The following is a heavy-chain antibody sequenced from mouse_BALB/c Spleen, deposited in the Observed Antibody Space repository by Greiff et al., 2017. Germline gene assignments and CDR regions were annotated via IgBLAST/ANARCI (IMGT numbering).Heavy chain of an antibody. D-gene: IGHD1-1*01. CDR3: AREGDYYGSSYDY. J-gene: IGHJ2*01. CDR2: ISSGGSYT. CDR1: GFTFSSYA. Sequence: DVHLVESGGGLVKPGGSLKLSCAASGFTFSSYAMSWVRQSPEKRLEWVAEISSGGSYTYYPDTVTGRFTISRDNAKNTLYLEMSSLRSEDTAMYYCAREGDYYGSSYDYWGQGTTLTVSS. V-gene: IGHV5-9-4*01.